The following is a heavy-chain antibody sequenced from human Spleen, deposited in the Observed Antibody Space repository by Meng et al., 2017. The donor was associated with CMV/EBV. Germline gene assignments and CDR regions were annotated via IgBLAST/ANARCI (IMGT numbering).Heavy chain of an antibody. D-gene: IGHD3-3*01. CDR3: AKRPGSGSYNKKYFDY. V-gene: IGHV3-23*01. CDR1: GFMFSNYV. J-gene: IGHJ4*02. Sequence: LSLTCAASGFMFSNYVMNWVRQAQGKGLEWVSTITTGGTYYADSVKGRFTVSRDNSKNTLYLQLNSLRVEDTAVYYCAKRPGSGSYNKKYFDYWGQGALVTVSS. CDR2: ITTGGT.